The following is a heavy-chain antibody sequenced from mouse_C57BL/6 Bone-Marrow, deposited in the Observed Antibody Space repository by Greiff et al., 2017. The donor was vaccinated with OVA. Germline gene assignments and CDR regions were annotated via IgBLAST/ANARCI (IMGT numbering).Heavy chain of an antibody. V-gene: IGHV1-81*01. CDR3: ARQPSANWDWYLDV. Sequence: QVQLQQSGAELARPGASVKLSCKASGYTFTSCGISWVKQRTGQGLEWIGEIYPRSGNTYYNEKFKGKATLTADKSSSTAYMELRSLTSEDSAVDFCARQPSANWDWYLDVWGTGTTVTVSS. D-gene: IGHD4-1*01. CDR1: GYTFTSCG. J-gene: IGHJ1*03. CDR2: IYPRSGNT.